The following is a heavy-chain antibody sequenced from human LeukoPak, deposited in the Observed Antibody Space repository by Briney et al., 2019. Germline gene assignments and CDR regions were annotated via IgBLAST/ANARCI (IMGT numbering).Heavy chain of an antibody. D-gene: IGHD2-15*01. CDR2: IYYTGST. J-gene: IGHJ3*02. CDR3: ARRGCSGGSCQSGLAFDM. CDR1: GGSINSYY. V-gene: IGHV4-59*08. Sequence: SETLSLTCTVSGGSINSYYWSWIRQPPGKGLEWIGSIYYTGSTNYNPSLKSRVTISVDTSKTQFSLKLTSVTAADTAVYYCARRGCSGGSCQSGLAFDMWGQGTMVTVSS.